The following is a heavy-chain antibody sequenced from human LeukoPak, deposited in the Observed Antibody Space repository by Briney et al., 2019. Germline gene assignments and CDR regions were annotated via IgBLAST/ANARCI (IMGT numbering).Heavy chain of an antibody. CDR2: INPNSGGT. Sequence: ASVKVSCKASGYTFTGYYMHWVRQAPGQGLEWMGWINPNSGGTNYAQKFQGRVTMTRDTSISTAYMELSRLRSDDTAVYYGASLHYGPTPDWFDPWGQGTLVTVSS. J-gene: IGHJ5*02. CDR1: GYTFTGYY. V-gene: IGHV1-2*02. CDR3: ASLHYGPTPDWFDP. D-gene: IGHD4-17*01.